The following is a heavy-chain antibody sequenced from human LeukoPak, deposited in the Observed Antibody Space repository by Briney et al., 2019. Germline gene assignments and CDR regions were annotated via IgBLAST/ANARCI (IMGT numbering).Heavy chain of an antibody. CDR1: GYTFTNYF. J-gene: IGHJ6*02. D-gene: IGHD6-13*01. V-gene: IGHV1-46*01. CDR3: ARDGPPYSSSWNYGIDV. CDR2: INPSGGIT. Sequence: ASVKVSCKASGYTFTNYFMHWVRQAPGQGLEWMGIINPSGGITTYAQKFQGRVTMTRDTSTSTVYMELSSLRSEDTAVYYCARDGPPYSSSWNYGIDVWGQGTTVTVSS.